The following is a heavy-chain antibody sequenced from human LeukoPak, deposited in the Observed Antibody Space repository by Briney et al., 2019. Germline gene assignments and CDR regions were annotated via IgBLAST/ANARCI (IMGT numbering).Heavy chain of an antibody. CDR1: GGSISSYY. CDR2: IHYSGST. D-gene: IGHD3-10*01. CDR3: ARVEEGYGSGRRENYFYYYMDV. V-gene: IGHV4-59*01. J-gene: IGHJ6*03. Sequence: PSETLSLTCTVSGGSISSYYWSWIRQPPGKGLEWIGYIHYSGSTNYNPSLKSRVTISVDTSRNQFSLKLSSVTAADTAMYYCARVEEGYGSGRRENYFYYYMDVWGKGTTVTISS.